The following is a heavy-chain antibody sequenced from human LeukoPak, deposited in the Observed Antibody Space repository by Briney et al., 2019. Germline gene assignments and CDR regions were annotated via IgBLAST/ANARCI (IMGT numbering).Heavy chain of an antibody. D-gene: IGHD3-22*01. CDR3: ARDEDPYYDSSGIYY. CDR1: GFTFSSYS. Sequence: PGGSLRLSCAASGFTFSSYSMNWVRQAPGKGLEWVSSISSSSYIYYADSVKGRFTISRDNAKNSLYLQMNSLRAEDTAVYYCARDEDPYYDSSGIYYWGQGTLVTGAS. CDR2: ISSSSYI. J-gene: IGHJ4*02. V-gene: IGHV3-21*01.